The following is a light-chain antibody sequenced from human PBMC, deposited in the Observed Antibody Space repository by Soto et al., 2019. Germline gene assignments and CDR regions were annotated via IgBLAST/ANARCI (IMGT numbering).Light chain of an antibody. CDR2: DVS. CDR3: SSYTSSSTLYV. Sequence: QSALTQPASVSGSPGQSITISCTGTRSDDGGYNYVSWYQQHPGKAPKLMIYDVSNRPSGVSNRFSGSKSGNTASLTISGLQAEDEADYYCSSYTSSSTLYVFGTGTKVTVL. V-gene: IGLV2-14*01. CDR1: RSDDGGYNY. J-gene: IGLJ1*01.